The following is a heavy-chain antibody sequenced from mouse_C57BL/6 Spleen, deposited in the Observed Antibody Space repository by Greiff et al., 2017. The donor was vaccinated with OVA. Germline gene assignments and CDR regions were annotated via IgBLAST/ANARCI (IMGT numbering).Heavy chain of an antibody. CDR2: IRSKSNNYAT. CDR1: GFSFNTYA. J-gene: IGHJ1*03. D-gene: IGHD3-3*01. V-gene: IGHV10-1*01. CDR3: VRQGTGYFDV. Sequence: EVKVVESGGGLVQPKGSLKLSCAASGFSFNTYAMNWVRQAPGKGLEWVARIRSKSNNYATYYADSVKDRFTISRDDSESMLYLQMNNLKTEDTAMYYCVRQGTGYFDVWGTGTTVTVSS.